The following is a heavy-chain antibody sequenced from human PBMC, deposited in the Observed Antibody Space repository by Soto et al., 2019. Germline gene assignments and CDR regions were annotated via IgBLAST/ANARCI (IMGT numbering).Heavy chain of an antibody. CDR3: AKDHPDSGDLGPFDS. CDR2: ISGSGVRT. J-gene: IGHJ4*02. D-gene: IGHD1-26*01. V-gene: IGHV3-23*01. Sequence: DVQLLESGGGLVQPGGSLRLSCAASGFTFTKSAMNWVRQAPGKGLEWVAAISGSGVRTYYADSVQGRFTISRDNARNTVTLQMNSLRLEDTALYYCAKDHPDSGDLGPFDSWGQGDRVTVSS. CDR1: GFTFTKSA.